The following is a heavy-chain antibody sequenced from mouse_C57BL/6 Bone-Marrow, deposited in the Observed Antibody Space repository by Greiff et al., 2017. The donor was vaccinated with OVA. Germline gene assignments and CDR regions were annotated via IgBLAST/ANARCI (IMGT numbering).Heavy chain of an antibody. V-gene: IGHV5-16*01. D-gene: IGHD1-1*01. CDR3: ARGGYGSSYDCDY. CDR1: GFTFSDYY. J-gene: IGHJ2*01. CDR2: INYDGSST. Sequence: EVKLVESEGGLVQPGSSMKLSCTASGFTFSDYYMAWVRQVPEKGLEWVANINYDGSSTYYLDSLKSRFIISRDNAKNILYLQMSSLKSEDTATYYCARGGYGSSYDCDYWGQGTTLTVSS.